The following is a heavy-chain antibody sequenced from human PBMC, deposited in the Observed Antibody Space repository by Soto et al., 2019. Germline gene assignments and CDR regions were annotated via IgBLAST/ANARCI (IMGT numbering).Heavy chain of an antibody. CDR1: GFTFSSYG. J-gene: IGHJ3*02. V-gene: IGHV3-30*18. Sequence: QVQLVESGGGVVQPGRSLRLSCAASGFTFSSYGMHWVRQAPGKGLEWVAVISYDGSNKYYADSVKGRFTISRDNSKNTLYLQRNSLRAEDTAVYYCAKGFSPSTSDAFDIWGQGTMVTVSS. CDR3: AKGFSPSTSDAFDI. D-gene: IGHD3-16*01. CDR2: ISYDGSNK.